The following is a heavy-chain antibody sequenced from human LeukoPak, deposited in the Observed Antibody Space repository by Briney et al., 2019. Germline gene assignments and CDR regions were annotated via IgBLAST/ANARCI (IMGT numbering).Heavy chain of an antibody. V-gene: IGHV3-48*01. CDR1: GFTFSSYS. CDR3: ARDLLRRRVAGPSY. D-gene: IGHD6-19*01. CDR2: ISRSSNTI. J-gene: IGHJ4*02. Sequence: PGGSLRLSCAASGFTFSSYSMDWVRQAPGKGLEWVSYISRSSNTIYYADSVKGRFTISRDNSKNTLYLQMNSLRAEDTAVYYCARDLLRRRVAGPSYWGQGTLVTVSS.